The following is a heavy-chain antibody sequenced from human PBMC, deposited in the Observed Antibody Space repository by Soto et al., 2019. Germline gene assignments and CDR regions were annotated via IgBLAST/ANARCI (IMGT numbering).Heavy chain of an antibody. CDR2: MWYDGRSQ. Sequence: QVQLVESGGGVVQPGGSLRLSCAASGFTFRNYGMHWVRQAPGKGLEWGAIMWYDGRSQYYADSVKGRFTVFRDDSKNMLYLQMNSLRVEDTAVYYCARDAVQVWLYVGSFDSWGQGTLVTVSS. D-gene: IGHD1-1*01. CDR1: GFTFRNYG. V-gene: IGHV3-33*01. CDR3: ARDAVQVWLYVGSFDS. J-gene: IGHJ4*02.